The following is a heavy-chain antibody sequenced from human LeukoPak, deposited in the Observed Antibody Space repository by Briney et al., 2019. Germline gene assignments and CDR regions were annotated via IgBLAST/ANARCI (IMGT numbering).Heavy chain of an antibody. V-gene: IGHV3-7*01. CDR3: ARNIESIATAGRRYFQH. CDR1: GFTFSSYC. CDR2: IKQDGSEK. Sequence: HPGGSLRLSCAASGFTFSSYCMSWVRQAPGKGLEWVANIKQDGSEKYYVDSVKGRFTISRDNAKNSLYLQMNSLRAEDTAVYYCARNIESIATAGRRYFQHWGQGTLVTVSS. J-gene: IGHJ1*01. D-gene: IGHD6-13*01.